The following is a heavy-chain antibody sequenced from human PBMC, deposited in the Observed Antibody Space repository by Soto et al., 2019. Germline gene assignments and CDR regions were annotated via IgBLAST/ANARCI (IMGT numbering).Heavy chain of an antibody. CDR2: IFANGHT. V-gene: IGHV4-4*07. D-gene: IGHD6-13*01. Sequence: ALTCIVSGGSISEKYWNWVRQPPGKGLEWIGLIFANGHTDYNPSLKSRVTMSVDASKNQFSLRLTSMTAADTAVYYCVASLAASGLNWLGPWGRGTLVTVAS. CDR1: GGSISEKY. J-gene: IGHJ5*02. CDR3: VASLAASGLNWLGP.